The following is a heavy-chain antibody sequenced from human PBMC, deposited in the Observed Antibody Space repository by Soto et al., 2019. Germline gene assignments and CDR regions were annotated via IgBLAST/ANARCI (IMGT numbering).Heavy chain of an antibody. CDR1: GFTFSSYS. J-gene: IGHJ4*02. Sequence: EVQLVESGGGLVQPGGSLRLSCAASGFTFSSYSMNWVRQAPGKGLEGVSYISSSSSTIYYADSVKGRFTISRDNAKNSLYLQMNSLRDEDTAVYYCAGDTTYGYSSSWGYWGQGTLVTVSS. V-gene: IGHV3-48*02. CDR2: ISSSSSTI. D-gene: IGHD6-6*01. CDR3: AGDTTYGYSSSWGY.